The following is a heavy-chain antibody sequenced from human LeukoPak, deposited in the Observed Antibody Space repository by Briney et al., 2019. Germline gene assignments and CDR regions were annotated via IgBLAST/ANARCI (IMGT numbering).Heavy chain of an antibody. Sequence: SETLSLTCTVSGGSISSSTYYWGWIRQPPGKGLEWIGSIYYSGSTYYNLSLKSRVTISLDTSKNQFSLKLSSVTAADTAVYYCAREYSYGSSYYFDYWGLGTLVTVSS. CDR1: GGSISSSTYY. J-gene: IGHJ4*02. V-gene: IGHV4-39*07. D-gene: IGHD5-18*01. CDR3: AREYSYGSSYYFDY. CDR2: IYYSGST.